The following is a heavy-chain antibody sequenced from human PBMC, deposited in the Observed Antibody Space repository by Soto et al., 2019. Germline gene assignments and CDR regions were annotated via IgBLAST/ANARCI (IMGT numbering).Heavy chain of an antibody. Sequence: RLSCAASGLTFSNYAMSWVRQAPGKGLEWVSVISDSGGATYYAESVKGRFTISRDNSKNTLYLQMNSLRAEDTAVYYWAKDLRVLTMIVVVTEAPFDSWGQGTLVTVSS. V-gene: IGHV3-23*01. J-gene: IGHJ4*02. D-gene: IGHD3-22*01. CDR3: AKDLRVLTMIVVVTEAPFDS. CDR2: ISDSGGAT. CDR1: GLTFSNYA.